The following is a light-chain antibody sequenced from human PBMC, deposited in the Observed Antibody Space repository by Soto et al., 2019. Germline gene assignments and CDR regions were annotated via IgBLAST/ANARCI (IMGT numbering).Light chain of an antibody. CDR3: QSYDSSLSGYV. J-gene: IGLJ1*01. CDR1: SSNIGPTYD. CDR2: ANT. V-gene: IGLV1-40*01. Sequence: QSVLTQPPSVSGAPGQRVTISCTGSSSNIGPTYDVHWYQQLPGTAPKLLIYANTNRPSGVPDRFSGSKSGTSASLAITGLQAEDEADYFCQSYDSSLSGYVFGTGTKL.